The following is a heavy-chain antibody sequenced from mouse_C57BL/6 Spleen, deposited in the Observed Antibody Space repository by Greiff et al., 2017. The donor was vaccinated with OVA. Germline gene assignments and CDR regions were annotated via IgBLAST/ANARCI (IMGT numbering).Heavy chain of an antibody. J-gene: IGHJ1*03. Sequence: VQLQQSGAELARPGASVKLSCKASGYTFTSYGISWVKQRTGQGLEWIGEIYPRSGNTYYNEKFKGKATLTADKSSSTAYMDLRSLTSEDSAVYFCESVSGSSYGYFDVWGTGTTVTVSS. CDR3: ESVSGSSYGYFDV. D-gene: IGHD1-1*01. CDR2: IYPRSGNT. CDR1: GYTFTSYG. V-gene: IGHV1-81*01.